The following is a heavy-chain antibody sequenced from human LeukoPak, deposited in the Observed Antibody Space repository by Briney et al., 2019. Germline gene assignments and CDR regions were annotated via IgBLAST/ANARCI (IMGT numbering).Heavy chain of an antibody. CDR1: GFTFSDYA. CDR2: ISSNGGST. CDR3: ASLVRAVAGTTSGY. V-gene: IGHV3-64*04. J-gene: IGHJ4*02. Sequence: GGSLRLSCAAYGFTFSDYAMHWVRQGPGKGLEYVSVISSNGGSTYYADSVKGRFTISRDNSKNTLYLQMNSLRAEDTAVYYCASLVRAVAGTTSGYWGQGTLVTVSS. D-gene: IGHD6-19*01.